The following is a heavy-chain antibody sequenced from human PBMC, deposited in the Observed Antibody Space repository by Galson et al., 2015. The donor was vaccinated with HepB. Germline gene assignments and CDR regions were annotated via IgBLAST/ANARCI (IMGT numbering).Heavy chain of an antibody. D-gene: IGHD6-19*01. CDR2: IHPSGGRT. V-gene: IGHV3-23*01. Sequence: SLRLSCAASGFSVTSHGMNWVRQAPGKGLEWVSGIHPSGGRTYYADSVKGRFTISRDNSKNTLYLQINSLRAEDTAVYYCAKGVPRYTSGWHLGGVAYFDHWGQGALVAVSS. J-gene: IGHJ4*02. CDR1: GFSVTSHG. CDR3: AKGVPRYTSGWHLGGVAYFDH.